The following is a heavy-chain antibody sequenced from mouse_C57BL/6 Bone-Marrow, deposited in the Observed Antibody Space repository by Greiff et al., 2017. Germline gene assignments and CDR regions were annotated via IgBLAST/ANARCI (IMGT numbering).Heavy chain of an antibody. Sequence: QVQLQQSGAELARPGASVKLSCKASGYTFTSYGISWVKQRTGQGLEWIGEIYPRSGNTYYNEKFKGKATLTADKSSSTAYMELRSLTSEDSAVYFCARGLSDYYGSGYVGYWGQGTTLTVSS. V-gene: IGHV1-81*01. D-gene: IGHD1-1*01. CDR1: GYTFTSYG. J-gene: IGHJ2*01. CDR3: ARGLSDYYGSGYVGY. CDR2: IYPRSGNT.